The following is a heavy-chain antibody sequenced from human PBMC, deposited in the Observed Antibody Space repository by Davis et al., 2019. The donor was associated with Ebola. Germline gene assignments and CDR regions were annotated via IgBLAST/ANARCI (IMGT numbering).Heavy chain of an antibody. V-gene: IGHV3-74*01. CDR3: ARVDYGDYALFDY. D-gene: IGHD4-17*01. Sequence: GESLKISCAASGFTFSNHWMHWVRQAPGEGLVWVSRIHSYGTTTAYADSVKGRFTISRDNAMNTLYLQMNSLRVEDTAVYYCARVDYGDYALFDYWGQGTLVTVSS. CDR1: GFTFSNHW. J-gene: IGHJ4*02. CDR2: IHSYGTTT.